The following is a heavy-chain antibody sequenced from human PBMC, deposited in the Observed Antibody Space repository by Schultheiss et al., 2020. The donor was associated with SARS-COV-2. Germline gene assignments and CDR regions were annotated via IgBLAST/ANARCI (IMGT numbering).Heavy chain of an antibody. CDR2: IYYSGST. CDR1: GGSISSSSYY. J-gene: IGHJ5*02. CDR3: ARGDGSSWYLGASGWFDP. Sequence: SETLSLTCTVSGGSISSSSYYWGWIRQPPGKGLEWIGSIYYSGSTYYNPSLKSRVTISVDTSKNQFSLKLSSVTAADTAVYYCARGDGSSWYLGASGWFDPWGQGTLVTVSS. V-gene: IGHV4-39*01. D-gene: IGHD6-13*01.